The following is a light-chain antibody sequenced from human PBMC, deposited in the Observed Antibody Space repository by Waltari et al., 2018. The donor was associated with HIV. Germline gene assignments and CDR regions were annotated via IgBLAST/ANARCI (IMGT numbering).Light chain of an antibody. J-gene: IGLJ2*01. CDR3: ATWDSSLRTVI. Sequence: GKNHVSWYQQFPGRAPKLLIYENEKRPSVIPGRFSGSKFGTSATLDITGLQTGDEALYFCATWDSSLRTVIYGGGTNLTVL. V-gene: IGLV1-51*02. CDR2: ENE. CDR1: GKNH.